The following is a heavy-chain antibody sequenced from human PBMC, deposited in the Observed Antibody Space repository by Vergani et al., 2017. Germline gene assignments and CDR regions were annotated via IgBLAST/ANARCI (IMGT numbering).Heavy chain of an antibody. CDR3: ARHSTVEWLVKLGWIDP. Sequence: EVQLVESGGGLVKPGGSLRLSCAASGFTFSSYSMNWVRQAPGKGLEWVSSISSSSSYIYYADSVKGRFTISRDNAKNSLYLQMNSLRAEDTAVYFCARHSTVEWLVKLGWIDPWGQGILVTVSS. D-gene: IGHD6-19*01. CDR2: ISSSSSYI. V-gene: IGHV3-21*01. J-gene: IGHJ5*02. CDR1: GFTFSSYS.